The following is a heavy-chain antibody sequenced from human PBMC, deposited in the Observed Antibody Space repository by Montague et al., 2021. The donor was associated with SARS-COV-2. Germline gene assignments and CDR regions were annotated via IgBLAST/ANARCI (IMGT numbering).Heavy chain of an antibody. D-gene: IGHD5-12*01. CDR1: GFIFGAHG. CDR3: ARSGYNGYDILDY. J-gene: IGHJ4*02. V-gene: IGHV3-33*01. CDR2: IWYDGGKK. Sequence: SLRLSCAASGFIFGAHGMHWVRQAPGKGLEWVAVIWYDGGKKYHADSLKSRFAISRDNSKNTLYLQMDSLRAEDTAVYYCARSGYNGYDILDYWGQGTLVTVSS.